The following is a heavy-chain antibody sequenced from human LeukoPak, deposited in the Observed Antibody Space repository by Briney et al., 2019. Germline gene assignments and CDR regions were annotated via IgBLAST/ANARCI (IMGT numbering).Heavy chain of an antibody. D-gene: IGHD3-10*01. CDR2: ISGSGGST. J-gene: IGHJ4*02. CDR1: GFTFSSYA. CDR3: AKARVRGVTVVYYFDY. Sequence: GGSLRLSCAASGFTFSSYAMNWVRQAPGKGLEWVSAISGSGGSTYYADSVKGRFTISRDNSKNTLYLQMNSLRAEDTAVYYCAKARVRGVTVVYYFDYWGQGTLVTVSS. V-gene: IGHV3-23*01.